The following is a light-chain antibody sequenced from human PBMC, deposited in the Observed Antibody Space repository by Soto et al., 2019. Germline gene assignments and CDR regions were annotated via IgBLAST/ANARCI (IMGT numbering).Light chain of an antibody. CDR3: QQRSNWPPAIT. V-gene: IGKV3D-20*02. Sequence: EIVLTQSPGTLSLSPGERATLSCRASQSVSSNYLAWYQQKPGQAPRLLIYGASSRATGIPDRFSGSGSGTDFTLTISRLEPEDFAVYYCQQRSNWPPAITFGQGTRLEIK. J-gene: IGKJ5*01. CDR2: GAS. CDR1: QSVSSNY.